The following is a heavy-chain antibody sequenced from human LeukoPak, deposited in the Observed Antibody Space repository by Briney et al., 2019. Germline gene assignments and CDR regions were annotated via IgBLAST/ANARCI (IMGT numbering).Heavy chain of an antibody. Sequence: SVKVSCKASVGTFSSYAISWVRQAPGQGLEWMGGIIPIFGTANYAQKFQGRVTITADKSTSTAYMELSSLRSEDTAVYYCARRIVGATGLDYWGQGTLVTVSS. D-gene: IGHD1-26*01. CDR2: IIPIFGTA. V-gene: IGHV1-69*06. J-gene: IGHJ4*02. CDR1: VGTFSSYA. CDR3: ARRIVGATGLDY.